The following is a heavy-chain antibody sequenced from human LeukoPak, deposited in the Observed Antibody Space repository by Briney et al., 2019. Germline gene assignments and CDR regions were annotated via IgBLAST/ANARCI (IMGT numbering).Heavy chain of an antibody. Sequence: KASETLSLTCTVSGGSIGSGDYLWTWIRQHPGKGLEWIGHIYNSGSTYYNPPLKSRVTISLDTSKNQFPLKLSSVTAADTAVYYCAREGSTGGFDYWGQGTLVTVSS. V-gene: IGHV4-31*03. CDR3: AREGSTGGFDY. CDR2: IYNSGST. J-gene: IGHJ4*02. CDR1: GGSIGSGDYL. D-gene: IGHD3-10*01.